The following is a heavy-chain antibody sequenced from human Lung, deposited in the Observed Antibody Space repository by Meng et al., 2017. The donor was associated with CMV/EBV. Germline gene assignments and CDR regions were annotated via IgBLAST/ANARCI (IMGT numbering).Heavy chain of an antibody. Sequence: QMQLQESGPGSGKPSGTPPLTCAGSGGSISISTWWSWVRQPPGKGLEWIGEIYHSGGTNYNPSLRGRVTISLDKSKNQFSLTLRSVTAADTAVYYCARDPYATGWAGWGQGTLVTVSS. V-gene: IGHV4-4*02. CDR2: IYHSGGT. CDR3: ARDPYATGWAG. CDR1: GGSISISTW. D-gene: IGHD6-19*01. J-gene: IGHJ4*02.